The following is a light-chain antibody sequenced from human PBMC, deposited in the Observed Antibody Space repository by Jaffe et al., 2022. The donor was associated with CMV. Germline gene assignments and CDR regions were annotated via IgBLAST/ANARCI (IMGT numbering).Light chain of an antibody. CDR2: AAS. Sequence: DIQMTQSPSSLSASVGDRVTITCRASQNISSYLNWYQQKPGKAPKFLIHAASSLQSGVPSRFSGSGSGTEFTLTISSLQPEDFATYYCQQYSSPLTFGGGTKVEIK. J-gene: IGKJ4*01. CDR3: QQYSSPLT. CDR1: QNISSY. V-gene: IGKV1-39*01.